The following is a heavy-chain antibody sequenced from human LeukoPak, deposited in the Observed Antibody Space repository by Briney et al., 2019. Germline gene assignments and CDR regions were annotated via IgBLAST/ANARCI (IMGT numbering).Heavy chain of an antibody. D-gene: IGHD4-17*01. V-gene: IGHV1-8*01. Sequence: ASVKVSCKASGYPFNNYDINWVRQATGQGLEWMGWMNPHSGKTGYAQNFQGRVTITRDTSISTAYMELSSLRSEDTAVYYCARLSSHYGDYKVDPWGQGTLVTVSS. CDR1: GYPFNNYD. CDR3: ARLSSHYGDYKVDP. CDR2: MNPHSGKT. J-gene: IGHJ5*02.